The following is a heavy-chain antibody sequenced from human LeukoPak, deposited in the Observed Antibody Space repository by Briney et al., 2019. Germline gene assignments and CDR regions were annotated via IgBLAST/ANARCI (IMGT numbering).Heavy chain of an antibody. CDR2: IYHSGST. V-gene: IGHV4-38-2*02. D-gene: IGHD2-2*01. CDR3: AGRVGYCSSSSCFDP. CDR1: GYSISSGYY. J-gene: IGHJ5*02. Sequence: SETLSLTCTVSGYSISSGYYWGWIRQPPGKGLEWIGSIYHSGSTYYNPSLKSRVTISVDTSKNQFSLKLSSVTAADTAVYYCAGRVGYCSSSSCFDPWGQGTLVTVSS.